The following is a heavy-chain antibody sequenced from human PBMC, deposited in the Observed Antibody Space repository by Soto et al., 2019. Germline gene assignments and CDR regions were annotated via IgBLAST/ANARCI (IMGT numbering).Heavy chain of an antibody. Sequence: GGSLRLSCAASGFTFSSYEMNWVRQAPGKGLEWVSYISSSGSTIYYADSVKGRFTISRDNAKNSLYLQMNSLRAEDTAVYYCARAGGSYSNWFDPWGQGTLVTVSS. V-gene: IGHV3-48*03. D-gene: IGHD1-26*01. CDR3: ARAGGSYSNWFDP. CDR2: ISSSGSTI. J-gene: IGHJ5*02. CDR1: GFTFSSYE.